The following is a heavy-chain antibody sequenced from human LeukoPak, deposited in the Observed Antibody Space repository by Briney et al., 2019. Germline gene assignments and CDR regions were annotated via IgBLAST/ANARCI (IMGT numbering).Heavy chain of an antibody. V-gene: IGHV4-59*08. CDR3: ARHGVDDYDWGSYRSRRDAFDI. CDR2: IYYSGST. D-gene: IGHD3-16*02. CDR1: GGSISSYY. J-gene: IGHJ3*02. Sequence: PSETLSLTCTVSGGSISSYYWSWIRQPPGKGLEWIGYIYYSGSTNYNPSLKSRVTISVDTSKNQFSLKLSSVTAADTAVYYCARHGVDDYDWGSYRSRRDAFDIWGQGTMVTVSS.